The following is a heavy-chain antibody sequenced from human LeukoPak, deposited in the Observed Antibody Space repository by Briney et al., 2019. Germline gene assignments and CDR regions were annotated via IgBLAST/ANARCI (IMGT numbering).Heavy chain of an antibody. CDR3: ASSVYDFWGGYLNQFDY. CDR2: IYHSGST. D-gene: IGHD3-3*01. CDR1: GGSISSGGYS. J-gene: IGHJ4*02. V-gene: IGHV4-30-2*01. Sequence: SETLSLTCAVSGGSISSGGYSWSWIRQPPGKGLEWIGYIYHSGSTYYNPSLKSRVTISVDRSKNQFSLKLSSVTAADTAVYYCASSVYDFWGGYLNQFDYWGQGTLVTVSS.